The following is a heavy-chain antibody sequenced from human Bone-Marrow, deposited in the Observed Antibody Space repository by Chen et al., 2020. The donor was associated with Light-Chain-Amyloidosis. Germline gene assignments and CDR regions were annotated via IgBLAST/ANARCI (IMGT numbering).Heavy chain of an antibody. Sequence: EVQLEQSGPEVKKPGESLKISCKGSGYTFPNYWIGWVRQMPGEGLGWMGVISPDDSDARYSPSLEGQVTISADKSITTAYLEWRSLKASDTAMYYCARRRDGYNFDYWGQGTLVTVSS. D-gene: IGHD5-12*01. J-gene: IGHJ4*02. CDR1: GYTFPNYW. V-gene: IGHV5-51*01. CDR3: ARRRDGYNFDY. CDR2: ISPDDSDA.